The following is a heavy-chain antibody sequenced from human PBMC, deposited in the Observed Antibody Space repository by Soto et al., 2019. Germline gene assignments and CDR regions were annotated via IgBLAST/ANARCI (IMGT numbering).Heavy chain of an antibody. V-gene: IGHV4-59*01. CDR1: GASISSYS. D-gene: IGHD3-3*01. CDR3: ARGTFGVVKD. CDR2: MYYSGST. J-gene: IGHJ4*02. Sequence: QVQLQESGPGLVKPSETLSLTSPVSGASISSYSWSWIRQPPGKGLEWIGYMYYSGSTNYNPSLKSRVTISIDTSRNQFSLKLSSVTAADTAVYYCARGTFGVVKDWGQGTLVTVSS.